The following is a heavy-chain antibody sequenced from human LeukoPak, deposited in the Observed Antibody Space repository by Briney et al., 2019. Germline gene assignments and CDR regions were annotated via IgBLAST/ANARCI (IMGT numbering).Heavy chain of an antibody. J-gene: IGHJ6*02. D-gene: IGHD3-10*01. Sequence: GGSLRLSCAASGFTFSSYWMSWVRQAPGKGLEWVANIKQDGSEKYYVDSVKGRFTISRDNAKNSLYLQMNSLRAEDTAVYYCARDPLPRVLWFGELFDGMDVWGQGTTVTVSS. V-gene: IGHV3-7*01. CDR3: ARDPLPRVLWFGELFDGMDV. CDR2: IKQDGSEK. CDR1: GFTFSSYW.